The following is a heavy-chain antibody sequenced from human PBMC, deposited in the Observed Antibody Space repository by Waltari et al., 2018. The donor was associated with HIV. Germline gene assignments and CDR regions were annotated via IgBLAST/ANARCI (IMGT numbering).Heavy chain of an antibody. V-gene: IGHV1-69*04. Sequence: QVQLVQSGAEVKKPGSSVKVSCKASGGTFSSYAISWVRQAPGKGLEWMGRIIPILGIANYAQKFQGRVTITADKSTSTAYMELSSLRSEDTAVYYCARGKYCSGGSCHEDYFDYWGQGTLVTVSS. CDR3: ARGKYCSGGSCHEDYFDY. CDR1: GGTFSSYA. D-gene: IGHD2-15*01. J-gene: IGHJ4*02. CDR2: IIPILGIA.